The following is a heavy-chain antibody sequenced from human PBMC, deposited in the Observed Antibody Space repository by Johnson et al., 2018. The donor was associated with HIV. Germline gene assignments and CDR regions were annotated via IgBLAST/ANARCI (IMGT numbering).Heavy chain of an antibody. V-gene: IGHV3-30*04. CDR3: AKDEALGWELDPDAFDI. CDR1: GFTFSSYA. Sequence: QMMLVESGGVVVQPGGSLRLSCAASGFTFSSYAMHWVRQAPGKGLEWVAVISYDGSNKYYADSVKGRFTISRDNSKNTLYLQMNSLRAEDTAVYYCAKDEALGWELDPDAFDIWGQGTMVTVSS. J-gene: IGHJ3*02. D-gene: IGHD1-26*01. CDR2: ISYDGSNK.